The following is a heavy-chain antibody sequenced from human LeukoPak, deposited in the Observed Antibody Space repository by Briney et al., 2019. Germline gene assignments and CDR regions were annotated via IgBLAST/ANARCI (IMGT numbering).Heavy chain of an antibody. D-gene: IGHD6-19*01. J-gene: IGHJ5*02. CDR1: GYTFTSYD. CDR3: AREAVAVAGTVNWFDP. V-gene: IGHV1-8*01. CDR2: MNPNSGNT. Sequence: ASVKVSCKASGYTFTSYDINWVRQATGQGLEWMGWMNPNSGNTGYAQKFQGRVTMTRNTSISTAYMELSSLRSEDTAVYYCAREAVAVAGTVNWFDPWGQGTLVTVSS.